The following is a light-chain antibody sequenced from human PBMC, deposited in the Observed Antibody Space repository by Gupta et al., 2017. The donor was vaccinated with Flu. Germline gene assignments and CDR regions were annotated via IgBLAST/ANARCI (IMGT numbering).Light chain of an antibody. CDR2: NDN. Sequence: SSNIGSNVVSWYQHLPGRAPKLLIYNDNQRPSGVPDRFSGSKAGTSASLAISGLQSEDEADYYCAAWDDSLNGLWVFGGGTQLTV. CDR1: SSNIGSNV. CDR3: AAWDDSLNGLWV. J-gene: IGLJ3*02. V-gene: IGLV1-44*01.